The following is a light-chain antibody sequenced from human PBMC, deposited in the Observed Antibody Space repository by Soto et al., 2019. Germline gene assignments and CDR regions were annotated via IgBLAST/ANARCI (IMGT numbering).Light chain of an antibody. J-gene: IGKJ1*01. V-gene: IGKV1-39*01. CDR1: QSISSY. Sequence: DIQMTQSPSSLSASVGDRVTITCRASQSISSYLNWYQQKPGKAPKLLIYAASSLQSGVPSGFSGSGSGTDFTLTISSLQPEDFATYYCQQSYSTPRTFGQGTKA. CDR2: AAS. CDR3: QQSYSTPRT.